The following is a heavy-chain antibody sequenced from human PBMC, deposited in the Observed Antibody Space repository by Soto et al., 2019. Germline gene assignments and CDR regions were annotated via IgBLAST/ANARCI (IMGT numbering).Heavy chain of an antibody. Sequence: SVKVSCKASGGTFSSYSINWVRQAPGQGLEWMGEIIPIFGTANYAQKFQGRVTITADESTSTAYMELSSLRSEDTAVYYRPSDRPRHSWGIGYWGQGTLVT. V-gene: IGHV1-69*13. CDR3: PSDRPRHSWGIGY. CDR2: IIPIFGTA. D-gene: IGHD3-16*01. CDR1: GGTFSSYS. J-gene: IGHJ4*02.